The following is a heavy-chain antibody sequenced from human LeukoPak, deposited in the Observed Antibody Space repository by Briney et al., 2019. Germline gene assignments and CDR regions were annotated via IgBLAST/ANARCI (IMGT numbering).Heavy chain of an antibody. D-gene: IGHD3-3*01. CDR2: IYYSGST. V-gene: IGHV4-59*01. CDR3: ARGPGYDFWSGYWADYYYMDV. J-gene: IGHJ6*03. CDR1: GGSISSYY. Sequence: SETLSPTCTVSGGSISSYYWSWIRQPPGKGLEWIGYIYYSGSTNYNPSLKSRVTISVDTSKNQFSLKLSSVTAADTAVYYCARGPGYDFWSGYWADYYYMDVWGKGTTVTVSS.